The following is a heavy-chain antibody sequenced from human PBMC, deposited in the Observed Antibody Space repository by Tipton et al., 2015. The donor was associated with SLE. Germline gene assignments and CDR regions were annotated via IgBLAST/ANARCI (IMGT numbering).Heavy chain of an antibody. Sequence: TLSLTCSVSGDSISSGGYYWKWIRQPAGKGLEWIGQIYISGRTNYNPSLKSRVTISVDTSKNQFSLKLSAVTAADTAVYYCATSGRGYSIAYDYWGQGTLVTVSS. J-gene: IGHJ4*02. CDR3: ATSGRGYSIAYDY. CDR1: GDSISSGGYY. CDR2: IYISGRT. D-gene: IGHD5-18*01. V-gene: IGHV4-61*09.